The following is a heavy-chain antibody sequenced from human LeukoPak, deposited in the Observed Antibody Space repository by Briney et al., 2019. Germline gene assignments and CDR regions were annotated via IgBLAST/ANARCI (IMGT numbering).Heavy chain of an antibody. CDR1: GYTFSDYY. Sequence: ASVKVSCKTSGYTFSDYYIHWIRQAPGQGLEWVGWINPNSGDTDYAQKFQGRVTVTRDTSISTAYMELGRLRSDDTAVYYCARDAYSSGWHEIRRRNANAFDIWGQGTMVTVSS. CDR2: INPNSGDT. CDR3: ARDAYSSGWHEIRRRNANAFDI. V-gene: IGHV1-2*02. D-gene: IGHD6-19*01. J-gene: IGHJ3*02.